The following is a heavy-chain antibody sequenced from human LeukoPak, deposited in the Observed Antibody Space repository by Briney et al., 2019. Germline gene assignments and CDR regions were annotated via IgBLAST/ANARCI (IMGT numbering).Heavy chain of an antibody. D-gene: IGHD1-26*01. V-gene: IGHV4-34*01. J-gene: IGHJ5*02. Sequence: SETLSLTCAVYGGSFSGYYWSWIRQPPGKGLEWIGEINRSGSTNYNPSLKSRVTISVDTSKNQFSLKLSSVTAADTAVYYCARHRALRVGASGVWFDPWGQGTLVTVSS. CDR3: ARHRALRVGASGVWFDP. CDR1: GGSFSGYY. CDR2: INRSGST.